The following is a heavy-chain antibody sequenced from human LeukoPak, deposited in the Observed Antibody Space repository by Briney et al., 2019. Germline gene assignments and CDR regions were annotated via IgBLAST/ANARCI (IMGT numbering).Heavy chain of an antibody. CDR1: GFIFDNYA. CDR3: AKGGDLLTGYYKGFDY. J-gene: IGHJ4*02. V-gene: IGHV3-9*01. Sequence: PGGSLRLSCAASGFIFDNYAMYWVRHAPGKGLEWVSSITWNSDKIKYADSVRGRFTISRDNAKNSLYLQMDSLRAEDTAFYYCAKGGDLLTGYYKGFDYWGQGTLVIVSS. D-gene: IGHD3-9*01. CDR2: ITWNSDKI.